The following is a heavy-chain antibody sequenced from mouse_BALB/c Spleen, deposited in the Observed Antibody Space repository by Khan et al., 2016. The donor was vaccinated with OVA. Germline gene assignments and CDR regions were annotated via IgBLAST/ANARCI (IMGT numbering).Heavy chain of an antibody. J-gene: IGHJ2*01. CDR2: INPTSGHT. CDR1: GYTFTTYW. CDR3: TRDRIDY. Sequence: QVQLQQSGAELAKPGASVKMSCKTSGYTFTTYWMHWVKQRPGQGLEWIGYINPTSGHTDYNETFKDKATLSADKSSSTAYMQLSSMTSEDSAVYYCTRDRIDYWGQGTTLTVSS. V-gene: IGHV1-7*01.